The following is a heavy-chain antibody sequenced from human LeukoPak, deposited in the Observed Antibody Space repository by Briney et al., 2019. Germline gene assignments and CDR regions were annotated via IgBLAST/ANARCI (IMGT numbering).Heavy chain of an antibody. D-gene: IGHD3-10*01. CDR2: TYYRSRWSN. CDR1: GDSVSSKSAA. CDR3: ARHPSMGQFDW. V-gene: IGHV6-1*01. Sequence: SQTLSLTSAISGDSVSSKSAASNWIRQSPSRGLEWLGRTYYRSRWSNDYALSVKSRITIKPDTSKNQFSLQMNSVTPEDTAVYYCARHPSMGQFDWWGQGALVTVSS. J-gene: IGHJ4*02.